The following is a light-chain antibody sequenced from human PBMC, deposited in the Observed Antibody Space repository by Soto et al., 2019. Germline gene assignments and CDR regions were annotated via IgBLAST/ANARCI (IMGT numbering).Light chain of an antibody. V-gene: IGLV2-14*01. Sequence: QSALTQPASVSGSPRQSITISCTGTSSDIGAYNYVSWYQQHPGKAPKLLIYEASNRPSGVSHRFSGSKSDSTASLTISGLQAEDEADYYCSSPTPGSLYVFGTGTKLTVL. CDR1: SSDIGAYNY. CDR3: SSPTPGSLYV. CDR2: EAS. J-gene: IGLJ1*01.